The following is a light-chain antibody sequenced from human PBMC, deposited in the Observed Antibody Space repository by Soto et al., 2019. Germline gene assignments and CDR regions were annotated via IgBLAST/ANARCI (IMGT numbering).Light chain of an antibody. Sequence: EILMTQSPATLSVSPGERATLSCRASQSVSSNLAWYQQKPGQAPRLLIYGASTRATGIPARFSGSGSGTEFTLTISSLQSEDCAVYYCQQYNNWPPRTFGQGTKVEIK. V-gene: IGKV3-15*01. CDR2: GAS. CDR3: QQYNNWPPRT. J-gene: IGKJ1*01. CDR1: QSVSSN.